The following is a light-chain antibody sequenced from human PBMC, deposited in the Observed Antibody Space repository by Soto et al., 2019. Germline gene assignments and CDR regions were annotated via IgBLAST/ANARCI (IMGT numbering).Light chain of an antibody. V-gene: IGKV3-20*01. CDR1: QSISSSY. CDR3: QQYGSSPIFT. Sequence: EIVLTQSPGTLSLSPGERATLSCRASQSISSSYLAWYQQKPGQAPRLLIYGASSRATGIPDRFSGSGSGTAFTLTISRLEPEDFAVYYCQQYGSSPIFTCGPGTKVDIK. J-gene: IGKJ3*01. CDR2: GAS.